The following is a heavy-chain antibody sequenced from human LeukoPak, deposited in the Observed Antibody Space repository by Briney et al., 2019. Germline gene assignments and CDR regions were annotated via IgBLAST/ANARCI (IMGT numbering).Heavy chain of an antibody. Sequence: PGGSLRLSCVGSGVCFSTYYMGWVRQTPGKGLEWVSAISTTGGYTEDADSVKGGVTTSTDNSPNTLFLQMYSLSAEKTPVFYSAKKPATTKSPSYTCGPGTLVTAS. V-gene: IGHV3-23*01. CDR3: AKKPATTKSPSYT. J-gene: IGHJ5*02. D-gene: IGHD1-1*01. CDR2: ISTTGGYT. CDR1: GVCFSTYY.